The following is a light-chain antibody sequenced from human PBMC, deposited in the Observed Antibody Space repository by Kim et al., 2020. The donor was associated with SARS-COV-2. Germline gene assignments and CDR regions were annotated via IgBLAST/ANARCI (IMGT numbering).Light chain of an antibody. CDR1: QGISSA. CDR2: DAS. CDR3: QQFNNYLT. J-gene: IGKJ3*01. V-gene: IGKV1D-13*01. Sequence: SASVGDRVTITCRASQGISSALAWYQQKPGKAPKLLIYDASSLESGVPSRFSGSGSGTDFTLTISSLQPEDFATYYCQQFNNYLTFGPGTKVDIK.